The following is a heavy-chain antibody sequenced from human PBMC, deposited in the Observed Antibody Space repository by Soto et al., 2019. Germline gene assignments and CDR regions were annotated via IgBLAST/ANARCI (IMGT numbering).Heavy chain of an antibody. CDR2: IWYDGSNK. V-gene: IGHV3-33*01. D-gene: IGHD2-2*01. J-gene: IGHJ5*02. Sequence: SLRLSCAASGFTFSSYGMHWVRQAPGKGLEWVAVIWYDGSNKYYADSVKGRFTISRDNSKNTLYLQMNSLRAEDTAVYYCAGVCTSCYDWFDPWGQGTLVTVSS. CDR1: GFTFSSYG. CDR3: AGVCTSCYDWFDP.